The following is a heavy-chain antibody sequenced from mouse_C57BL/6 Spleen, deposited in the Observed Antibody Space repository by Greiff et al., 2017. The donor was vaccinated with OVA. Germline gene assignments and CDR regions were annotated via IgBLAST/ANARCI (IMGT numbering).Heavy chain of an antibody. CDR3: ATYYGSNPLYAMDY. Sequence: VKLVESGPGLVQPSQSLSITCTVSGFSLTSYGVHWVRQSPGKGLEWLGVIWSGGSTDYNAAFISRLSISKDNSKSQVFFKMNSLQADDTAIYYCATYYGSNPLYAMDYWGQGTSVTVSS. D-gene: IGHD1-1*01. CDR2: IWSGGST. V-gene: IGHV2-2*01. J-gene: IGHJ4*01. CDR1: GFSLTSYG.